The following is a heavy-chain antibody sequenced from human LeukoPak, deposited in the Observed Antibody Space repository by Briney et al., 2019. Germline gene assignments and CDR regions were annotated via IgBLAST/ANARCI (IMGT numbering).Heavy chain of an antibody. CDR3: ARGYDY. CDR1: GGSISGSHYY. V-gene: IGHV4-39*01. J-gene: IGHJ4*02. D-gene: IGHD3-22*01. CDR2: INYSGNR. Sequence: SETLSLICSVSGGSISGSHYYWAWIRQPPGKGLEWIAIINYSGNRYYNPSLRSRATISVDTSTNQFSLNLNSVTAEETAVYYCARGYDYWGQGTLVTVSS.